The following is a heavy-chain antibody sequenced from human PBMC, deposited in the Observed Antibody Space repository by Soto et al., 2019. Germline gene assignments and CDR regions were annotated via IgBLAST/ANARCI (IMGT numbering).Heavy chain of an antibody. V-gene: IGHV1-24*01. CDR1: GYTLTELS. CDR2: FDPEDGET. Sequence: ASVKVSCKVSGYTLTELSIHWVRQAPGKGLEWMGDFDPEDGETIYAQKFQGRVTMTEDTSTDTAYMELSSLRSEDTAVYYCATAPPWGVNFDYWGQGTLVTVSS. CDR3: ATAPPWGVNFDY. D-gene: IGHD3-10*01. J-gene: IGHJ4*02.